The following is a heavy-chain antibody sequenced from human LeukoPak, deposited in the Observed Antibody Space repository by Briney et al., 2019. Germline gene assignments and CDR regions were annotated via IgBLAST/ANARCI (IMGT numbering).Heavy chain of an antibody. CDR2: IYTSGST. Sequence: SETLSLTCTVYGGSFSSYYWSWIRQPAGKGLEWIGRIYTSGSTNYNPSLKSRVTMSVDTSKNQFSLKLSSVTAADTAVYYCARGSGSGSYYNGFDYWGQGTLVTVSS. CDR3: ARGSGSGSYYNGFDY. CDR1: GGSFSSYY. D-gene: IGHD3-10*01. V-gene: IGHV4-4*07. J-gene: IGHJ4*02.